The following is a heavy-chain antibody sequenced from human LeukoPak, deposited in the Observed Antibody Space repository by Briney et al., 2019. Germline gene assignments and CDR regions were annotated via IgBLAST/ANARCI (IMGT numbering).Heavy chain of an antibody. CDR3: ARDKMATIGN. CDR2: IYHSGST. D-gene: IGHD5-24*01. J-gene: IGHJ4*02. V-gene: IGHV4-30-2*01. CDR1: GGSISSGGYY. Sequence: PSQTLSLTCTVSGGSISSGGYYWSWIRQPPGKGLEWIGYIYHSGSTYYNPSLKSRVTISVDRSKNQFSLKLSSVTAADTAVYYCARDKMATIGNWGQGTLVTVSS.